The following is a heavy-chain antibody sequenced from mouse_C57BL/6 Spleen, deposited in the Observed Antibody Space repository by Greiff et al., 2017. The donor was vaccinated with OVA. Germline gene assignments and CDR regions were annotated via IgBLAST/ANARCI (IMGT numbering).Heavy chain of an antibody. CDR1: GYTFTSYW. D-gene: IGHD1-1*01. CDR3: ARGAFYGSRDAMDY. Sequence: VQLQQPGAELVMPGASVKLSCKASGYTFTSYWMHWVKQRPGQGLEWIGEIDPSDSYTNYNQKFKGKSTLTVDKASSTAYMQLSSLTSEDSAVYYCARGAFYGSRDAMDYWGQGTSVTVSS. V-gene: IGHV1-69*01. CDR2: IDPSDSYT. J-gene: IGHJ4*01.